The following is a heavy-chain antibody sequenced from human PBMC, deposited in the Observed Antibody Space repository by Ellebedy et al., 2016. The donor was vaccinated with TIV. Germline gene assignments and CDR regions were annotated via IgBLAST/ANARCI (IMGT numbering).Heavy chain of an antibody. D-gene: IGHD2-15*01. Sequence: SETLSLXXTVSGGSISSSSYYWSWIRQPAGKGLEWIGRIYTSGSTNYNPSLKSRVTMSVDTSKNQFSLKLSSVTAAGTAVYYCARSGWYHIDYWGQGTLVTVSS. CDR3: ARSGWYHIDY. CDR2: IYTSGST. V-gene: IGHV4-61*02. CDR1: GGSISSSSYY. J-gene: IGHJ4*02.